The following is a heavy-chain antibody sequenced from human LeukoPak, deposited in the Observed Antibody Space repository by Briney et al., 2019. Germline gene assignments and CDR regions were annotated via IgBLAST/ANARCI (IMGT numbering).Heavy chain of an antibody. CDR3: ARKGGGQLVNTRRWFDP. J-gene: IGHJ5*02. Sequence: PSETLSLTCAVYGGSFSGYYWSWIRQPPGKGLEWIGEINHSGSTNYNPSLKSRVTISVDTSKNQFSLKLSSVTAADTAVYYCARKGGGQLVNTRRWFDPWGQATLVTVSS. V-gene: IGHV4-34*01. D-gene: IGHD6-6*01. CDR1: GGSFSGYY. CDR2: INHSGST.